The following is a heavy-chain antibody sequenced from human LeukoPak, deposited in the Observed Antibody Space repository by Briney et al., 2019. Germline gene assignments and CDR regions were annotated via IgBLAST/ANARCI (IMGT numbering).Heavy chain of an antibody. CDR3: ARDQGSGWSRDFYYYYGMDV. J-gene: IGHJ6*02. Sequence: GGSLRLSCAASGFTFSSYSMNWVRQAPGKGLEWVANIKQDGSEKYYVDSVKGRFTISRDNAKNSLYLQMNSLRAEDTAVYYCARDQGSGWSRDFYYYYGMDVWGQGTTVTVSS. CDR2: IKQDGSEK. D-gene: IGHD6-19*01. CDR1: GFTFSSYS. V-gene: IGHV3-7*01.